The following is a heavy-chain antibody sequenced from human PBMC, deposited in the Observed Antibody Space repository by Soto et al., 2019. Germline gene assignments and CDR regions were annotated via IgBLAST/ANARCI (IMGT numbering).Heavy chain of an antibody. V-gene: IGHV3-23*01. Sequence: PGGSLRLSCAASGFTFSSCAMSWVRQAPGKGLEWVSAISDSGGSRYYADSVKGRFTISRDNSKNTLYLQMNNLRAEDTAVYYCAKDPQFRYYFDYWGQGTLVTVSS. CDR3: AKDPQFRYYFDY. CDR2: ISDSGGSR. CDR1: GFTFSSCA. J-gene: IGHJ4*02.